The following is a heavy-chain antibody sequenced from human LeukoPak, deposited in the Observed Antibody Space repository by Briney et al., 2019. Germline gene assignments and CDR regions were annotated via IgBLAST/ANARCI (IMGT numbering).Heavy chain of an antibody. CDR3: AKDMGFSETCGSDY. Sequence: PGGSLRLSCAASGFTSSNYAMSWVRQAPGKGLEWVSAISGSGGSTYYADSVKGRFTISRDNSKNTLYLQMNSLRAEDTAVYFCAKDMGFSETCGSDYWGQGTLVTVSS. D-gene: IGHD1-26*01. CDR1: GFTSSNYA. J-gene: IGHJ4*02. CDR2: ISGSGGST. V-gene: IGHV3-23*01.